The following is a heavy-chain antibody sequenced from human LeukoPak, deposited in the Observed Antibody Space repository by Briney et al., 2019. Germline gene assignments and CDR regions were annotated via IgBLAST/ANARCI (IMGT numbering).Heavy chain of an antibody. CDR3: ARVGWGNVAAYPDWLDP. D-gene: IGHD3-16*01. J-gene: IGHJ5*02. CDR1: GGSISSNSHY. CDR2: IFHNGNT. Sequence: SETLSLTCTVSGGSISSNSHYWGWIRQPPGTGLEWIANIFHNGNTAYNPSLKRRVTISIDTSQNQLSLRLSSVTAADTAVYYCARVGWGNVAAYPDWLDPWGQGTVVTVSS. V-gene: IGHV4-39*07.